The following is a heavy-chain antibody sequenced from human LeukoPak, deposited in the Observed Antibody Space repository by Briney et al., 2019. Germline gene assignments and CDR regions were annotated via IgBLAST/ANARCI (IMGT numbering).Heavy chain of an antibody. Sequence: GGSLRLSCAASGFTFSSFGMHWVRQAPGKGLEWVAVIWYDGSNKYYADSVKGRFTISRDNSKNTLYLEMNSLRAEDTAVYYCASLGYSSGWYYSYYFDYWGQGTLVTVSS. CDR1: GFTFSSFG. CDR2: IWYDGSNK. D-gene: IGHD6-19*01. CDR3: ASLGYSSGWYYSYYFDY. V-gene: IGHV3-33*01. J-gene: IGHJ4*02.